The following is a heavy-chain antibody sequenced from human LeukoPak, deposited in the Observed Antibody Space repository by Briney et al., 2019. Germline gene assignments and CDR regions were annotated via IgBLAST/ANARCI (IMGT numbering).Heavy chain of an antibody. CDR3: ARGDYCSGGSCYFSDWFDP. V-gene: IGHV4-59*12. Sequence: SETLSLTCTVSGGSISSYYWSWLRQPPGKGLEGVGYIYYSGRNNYNPSLKSRVTISVDTSKNQFSLKLISVTAADTSVYYCARGDYCSGGSCYFSDWFDPWGQGTLVTVSS. CDR1: GGSISSYY. CDR2: IYYSGRN. D-gene: IGHD2-15*01. J-gene: IGHJ5*02.